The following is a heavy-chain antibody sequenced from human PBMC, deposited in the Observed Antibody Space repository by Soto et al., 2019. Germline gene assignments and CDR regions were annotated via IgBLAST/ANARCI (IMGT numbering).Heavy chain of an antibody. D-gene: IGHD6-13*01. Sequence: PGGSLRLSCAASGFTFTNYLMTWVRQAPGKGLEWVSSIDKSGGDTYYADSVKGRFTISRDNSKNTLYLQMNGLRAEDTALYYCAKDTYSSSWYLWGQGTLVTVSS. V-gene: IGHV3-23*05. CDR3: AKDTYSSSWYL. J-gene: IGHJ5*02. CDR2: IDKSGGDT. CDR1: GFTFTNYL.